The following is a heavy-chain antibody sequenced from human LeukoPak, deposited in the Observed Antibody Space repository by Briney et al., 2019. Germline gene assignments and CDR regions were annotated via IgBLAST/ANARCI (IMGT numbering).Heavy chain of an antibody. J-gene: IGHJ6*03. CDR2: ISSSGSTI. V-gene: IGHV3-48*03. CDR1: GFTFSSYE. D-gene: IGHD6-13*01. Sequence: PGGSLRLSCAASGFTFSSYEMNWVRQAPGKGLEWVSYISSSGSTIYYADSVKGRFTISRDNAKNSLYLQMNSLRAEDTAVYYCAREIAPNTQRLVGYMDVWGKGTTVTVSS. CDR3: AREIAPNTQRLVGYMDV.